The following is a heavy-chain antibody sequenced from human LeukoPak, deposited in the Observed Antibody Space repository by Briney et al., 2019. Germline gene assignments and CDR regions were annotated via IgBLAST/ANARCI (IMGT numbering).Heavy chain of an antibody. D-gene: IGHD3-3*01. CDR1: GFTFSSYE. CDR3: ARGTYYDFWSGYYWYAFDI. Sequence: GGSLSLSCAASGFTFSSYEMNWVRQAPGKGLEWVSYISSSGSTIYYADSVKGRFTISRDNAKNSLYLQMNSLRAEDTAVYYCARGTYYDFWSGYYWYAFDIWGQGTMVTVSS. CDR2: ISSSGSTI. J-gene: IGHJ3*02. V-gene: IGHV3-48*03.